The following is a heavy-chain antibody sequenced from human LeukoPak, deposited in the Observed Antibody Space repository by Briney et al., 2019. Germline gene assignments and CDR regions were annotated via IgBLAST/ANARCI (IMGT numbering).Heavy chain of an antibody. CDR1: GFTVSSNY. D-gene: IGHD3-10*01. CDR2: IYSGGST. Sequence: GGSLRLSCAASGFTVSSNYMSWVRQAPGKGLEWVSVIYSGGSTYYADSVKGRFTISRDNSKNTLYLQMNSLRAEDTAVYYCARDRTMVRGVIDYFDYWGQGTLVTVSS. J-gene: IGHJ4*02. V-gene: IGHV3-66*01. CDR3: ARDRTMVRGVIDYFDY.